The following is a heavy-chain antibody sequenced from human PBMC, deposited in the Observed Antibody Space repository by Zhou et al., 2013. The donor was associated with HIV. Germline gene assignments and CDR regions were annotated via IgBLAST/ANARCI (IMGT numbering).Heavy chain of an antibody. CDR2: IIPIFGTA. J-gene: IGHJ4*02. V-gene: IGHV1-69*12. Sequence: QVQLVQSGAEVKKPGSSVKVSCKASGGTFSSYAISWVRQAPGQGLEWMGGIIPIFGTANYAQKFQGRVTITADESTSTAYMELSSLRSEDTAVYYCARFRFGELGTPLGAFDYWGQGTLVTVSS. D-gene: IGHD3-10*01. CDR3: ARFRFGELGTPLGAFDY. CDR1: GGTFSSYA.